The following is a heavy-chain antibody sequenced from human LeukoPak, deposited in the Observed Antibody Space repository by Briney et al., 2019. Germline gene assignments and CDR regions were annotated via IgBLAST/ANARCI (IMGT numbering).Heavy chain of an antibody. J-gene: IGHJ4*02. CDR3: AKDSGYCTNGVCYSFDY. CDR2: TSGSGSST. V-gene: IGHV3-23*01. D-gene: IGHD2-8*01. CDR1: GFTFRSYA. Sequence: GGSLRLSCAASGFTFRSYAMSWVRQAPGKGLEWVSATSGSGSSTYYADFVKGRFTIPRDNSKNTLYLQMNSLRAEDTAVYYCAKDSGYCTNGVCYSFDYWGQGTLVTVSS.